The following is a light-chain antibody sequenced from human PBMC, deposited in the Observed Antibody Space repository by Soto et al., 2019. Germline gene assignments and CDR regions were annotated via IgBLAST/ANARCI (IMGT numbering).Light chain of an antibody. Sequence: ETVMTQSPATLSVSPGERATLSCRASRSISSYLAWYQQKPGQPPRLLIYGASTRATGIPARFSGSGSGTEFTLTISSLQSEDFALYYCQQDNNWPPWTCGQGTKVEI. CDR1: RSISSY. CDR2: GAS. V-gene: IGKV3-15*01. J-gene: IGKJ1*01. CDR3: QQDNNWPPWT.